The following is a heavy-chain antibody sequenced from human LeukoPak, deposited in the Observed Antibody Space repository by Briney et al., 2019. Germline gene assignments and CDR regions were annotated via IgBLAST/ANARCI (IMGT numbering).Heavy chain of an antibody. V-gene: IGHV4-34*01. Sequence: SETLSLTCAVYGGSFSGYYWSWLRQPPGKGLEWIGEINHSGSTNYNPSLKSRVTISVDTSKNQFSLKLSSVTAADTAVYYCARGAIRWVVVPAAQTNWFDPWGQGTLVTVSS. CDR1: GGSFSGYY. CDR3: ARGAIRWVVVPAAQTNWFDP. J-gene: IGHJ5*02. D-gene: IGHD2-2*01. CDR2: INHSGST.